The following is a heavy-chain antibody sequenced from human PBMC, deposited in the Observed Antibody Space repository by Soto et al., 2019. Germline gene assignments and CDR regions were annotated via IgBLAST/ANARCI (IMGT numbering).Heavy chain of an antibody. CDR2: IKQDGTGK. Sequence: EVQLVESGGGLVQPGGSLRLSCAASGFTFSSYWMNWVRQAPGKGLEWVANIKQDGTGKHYVDSVKDRFTISRDNAKSSLHLQLNSLRADDTTVYYCAGGTGWFIVDWGQGTLVTVSS. J-gene: IGHJ4*02. CDR1: GFTFSSYW. D-gene: IGHD6-19*01. CDR3: AGGTGWFIVD. V-gene: IGHV3-7*02.